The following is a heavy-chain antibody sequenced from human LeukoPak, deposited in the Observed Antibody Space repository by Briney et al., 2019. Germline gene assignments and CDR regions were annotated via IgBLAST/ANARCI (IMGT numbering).Heavy chain of an antibody. CDR1: GGSISSYY. CDR3: ARRSSSSSWYYFDY. J-gene: IGHJ4*02. CDR2: IYTCGST. D-gene: IGHD6-13*01. V-gene: IGHV4-4*07. Sequence: PSETLSLTCTVSGGSISSYYWSWIRQPAGKGLEWIGRIYTCGSTNYNPSLKSRVTMSVDTSKNQFSLKLSSVTAADTAVYYCARRSSSSSWYYFDYWGQGTLVTVSS.